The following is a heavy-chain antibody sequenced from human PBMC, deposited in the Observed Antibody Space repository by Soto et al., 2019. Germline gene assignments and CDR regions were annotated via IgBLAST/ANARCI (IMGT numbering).Heavy chain of an antibody. Sequence: SETLSLTCAVYGGSFSGYYWSWIRQPPGKGLEWIGEINHSGSTNYNPSLKSRVTISVDTSKNQFSLKLSSVTAADTAVYYCARQVYCSGASCYSRPYDSFDIWGQGTMVTVSS. CDR1: GGSFSGYY. J-gene: IGHJ3*02. D-gene: IGHD2-15*01. V-gene: IGHV4-34*01. CDR3: ARQVYCSGASCYSRPYDSFDI. CDR2: INHSGST.